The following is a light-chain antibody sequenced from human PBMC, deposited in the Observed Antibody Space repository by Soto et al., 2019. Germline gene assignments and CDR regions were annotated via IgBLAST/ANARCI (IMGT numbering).Light chain of an antibody. CDR3: CSCAIGSTFSYV. CDR1: KAGIGTYGL. Sequence: HCALTEAASMSGSPGPSITISCTGTKAGIGTYGLVAWYTQHPGKAPTLLLYEATKRPSGVSSRFSGSCSANPASLRVSGLIAEDEGDYYCCSCAIGSTFSYVFGPGTKVTV. V-gene: IGLV2-23*02. CDR2: EAT. J-gene: IGLJ1*01.